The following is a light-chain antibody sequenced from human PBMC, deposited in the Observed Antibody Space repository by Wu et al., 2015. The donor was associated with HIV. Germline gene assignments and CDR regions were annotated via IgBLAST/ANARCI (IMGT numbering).Light chain of an antibody. CDR1: QTISSSY. Sequence: EIVLTQSPGTLSLSPGDRATLSCRASQTISSSYLAWYQQKPGQAPRLLIYGASSRATGIPARFSGSGSVTDFTLTISRVEPEDFAVYYCQQYATSPLNFGGGTKVQIK. CDR3: QQYATSPLN. J-gene: IGKJ4*01. CDR2: GAS. V-gene: IGKV3-20*01.